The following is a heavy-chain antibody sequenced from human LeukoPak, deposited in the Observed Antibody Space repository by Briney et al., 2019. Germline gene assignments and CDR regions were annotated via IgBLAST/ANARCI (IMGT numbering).Heavy chain of an antibody. V-gene: IGHV1-18*01. Sequence: ASVKVSCKASGYTFTSYGISWVRQAPGQGLEWMGWISAYNGNTNYAQKFQGRVTITADESTSTAYMELSSLRSEDTAVYYCARGNSGYDYYYYYMDVWGKGTTVTISS. D-gene: IGHD5-12*01. CDR3: ARGNSGYDYYYYYMDV. CDR1: GYTFTSYG. CDR2: ISAYNGNT. J-gene: IGHJ6*03.